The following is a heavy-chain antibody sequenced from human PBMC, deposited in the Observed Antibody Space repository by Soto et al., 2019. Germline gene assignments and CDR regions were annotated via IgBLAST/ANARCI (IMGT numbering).Heavy chain of an antibody. Sequence: QVQLVESGGGVVQPGRSLRLSCAASGFTFSNYGMHWVRQAPGKGLEWVAAISKDGSSKVYADSVKGRFTISKDNSKNTLYLQMDSLRGDDTGVYYCTAAVATGYWGQGTLVTVSS. CDR3: TAAVATGY. CDR2: ISKDGSSK. CDR1: GFTFSNYG. V-gene: IGHV3-30*03. J-gene: IGHJ4*02. D-gene: IGHD6-19*01.